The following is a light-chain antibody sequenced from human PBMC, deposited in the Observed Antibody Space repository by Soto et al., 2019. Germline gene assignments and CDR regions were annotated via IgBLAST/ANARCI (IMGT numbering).Light chain of an antibody. V-gene: IGKV3-11*01. Sequence: EMVLTHSPATLPLSPGEKATLSCRASQRVSRSLAWYQQKPGQAPRLLIYDASNRATGIPARFSGSGSGTDFTLTISSLEPEDFAVYYCQQRSDWPSTFGGGTKVQIK. J-gene: IGKJ4*01. CDR3: QQRSDWPST. CDR2: DAS. CDR1: QRVSRS.